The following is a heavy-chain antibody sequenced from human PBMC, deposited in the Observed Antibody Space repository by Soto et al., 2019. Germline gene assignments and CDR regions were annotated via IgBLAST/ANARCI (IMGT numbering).Heavy chain of an antibody. CDR2: ISAYNGNT. CDR3: ARWSGYCSSWYLSSIDAFDI. J-gene: IGHJ3*02. V-gene: IGHV1-18*01. CDR1: GYTFTSYG. Sequence: ASVKVSCKASGYTFTSYGISWVRQAPGQGLEWMGWISAYNGNTNYAQKLQGRVTMTADTSTSTAYMELRSLRSDDTAVYYCARWSGYCSSWYLSSIDAFDIWGQGTMVTVSS. D-gene: IGHD6-13*01.